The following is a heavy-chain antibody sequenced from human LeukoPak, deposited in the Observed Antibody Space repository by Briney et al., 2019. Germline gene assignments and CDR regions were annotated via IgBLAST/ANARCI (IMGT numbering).Heavy chain of an antibody. CDR2: ISSSGDST. CDR3: ARATYYYDSSGHYYFDY. CDR1: GFTFSNYG. V-gene: IGHV3-23*01. Sequence: GGSLRLACAVSGFTFSNYGMSWVRQAPGKGLEWVSVISSSGDSTYYADSVKGRFTISRDNSKNTLYLQMNSLRAEDTAVYYCARATYYYDSSGHYYFDYWGQGTLVTVSS. D-gene: IGHD3-22*01. J-gene: IGHJ4*02.